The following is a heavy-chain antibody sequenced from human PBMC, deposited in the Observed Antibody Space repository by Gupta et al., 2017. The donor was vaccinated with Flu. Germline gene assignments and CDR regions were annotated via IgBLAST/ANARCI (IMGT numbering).Heavy chain of an antibody. CDR2: VDPGDSDT. J-gene: IGHJ4*02. CDR3: ARLRLAVAPFDY. D-gene: IGHD6-19*01. CDR1: GYSFSTYW. V-gene: IGHV5-51*03. Sequence: EVQLVQSGAEVKKPGESLKISCKTSGYSFSTYWIAWVRQTPGKGLEWMGIVDPGDSDTRYNPSFRGQVTISVDTSVSTAYLQWKSLKASDSAIYYCARLRLAVAPFDYWGQGTLLTVSS.